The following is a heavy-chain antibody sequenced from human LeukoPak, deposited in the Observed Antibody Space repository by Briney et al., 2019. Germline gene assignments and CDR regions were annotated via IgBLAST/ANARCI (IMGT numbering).Heavy chain of an antibody. V-gene: IGHV4-34*01. CDR3: ARRPVRGSLVVAATPGVYFDY. Sequence: NPSETLSLTCAVYGGSFSGYYWSWIRQPPGKGLEWIGEINHSGSTNYNPSLKSRVTISVDTSKNQFSPKLSSVTAADTAVYYCARRPVRGSLVVAATPGVYFDYWGQGTLVTVSS. J-gene: IGHJ4*02. CDR2: INHSGST. CDR1: GGSFSGYY. D-gene: IGHD2-15*01.